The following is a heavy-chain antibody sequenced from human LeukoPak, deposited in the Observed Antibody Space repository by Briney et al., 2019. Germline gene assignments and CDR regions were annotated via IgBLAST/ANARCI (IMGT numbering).Heavy chain of an antibody. CDR1: GFTFSTYE. Sequence: GGSLRLSCAASGFTFSTYEMNWVRQAPGKGLEWLSYIIGDGTTTQYAESVRDRFTISRDNDKNSLYLQMNSLRADDTAVYYCARGFSDILRYNWFDPWGQGTLSPSPQ. CDR2: IIGDGTTT. CDR3: ARGFSDILRYNWFDP. D-gene: IGHD3-9*01. V-gene: IGHV3-48*03. J-gene: IGHJ5*02.